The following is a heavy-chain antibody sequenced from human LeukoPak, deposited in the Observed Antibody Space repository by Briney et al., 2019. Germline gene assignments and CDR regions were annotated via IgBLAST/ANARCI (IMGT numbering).Heavy chain of an antibody. CDR3: AREDDRSGYIHGKCDY. CDR2: ISGSGTT. CDR1: GFIFSSYE. J-gene: IGHJ4*02. Sequence: GGSLRLSCAASGFIFSSYEMNWVRQAPGKGLEWISYISGSGTTYYADSVKGRFTISRDNAKNSLYLQMNSLRAEDTAVYYCAREDDRSGYIHGKCDYWGQGTLVTVSA. D-gene: IGHD3-22*01. V-gene: IGHV3-48*03.